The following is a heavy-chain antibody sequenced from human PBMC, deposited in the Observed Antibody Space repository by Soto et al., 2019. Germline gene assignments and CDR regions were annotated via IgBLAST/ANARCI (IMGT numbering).Heavy chain of an antibody. CDR3: GEPATGSCRAFDI. Sequence: EVPLLESGGGLVQPGGSLRLSCAASGFTFSGYAMSWVRQAPGKGLECVSDISGSGGSTYYADSVKGRFTFSRDNSNNTLYLLKSRARAEETAVYYWGEPATGSCRAFDIWGQGAMVTVSS. J-gene: IGHJ3*02. D-gene: IGHD4-4*01. CDR1: GFTFSGYA. V-gene: IGHV3-23*01. CDR2: ISGSGGST.